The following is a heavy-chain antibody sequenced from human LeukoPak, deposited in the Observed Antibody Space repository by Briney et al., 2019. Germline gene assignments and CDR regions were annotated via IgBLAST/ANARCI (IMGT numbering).Heavy chain of an antibody. Sequence: SETLSLTCAVSDGSITNYYWSWIRQPPGKGLEWIGDIYYSGSTNYNPSFKSRVTISVDTSKNQFSLKLSSVTAADTAVYYCARVDTAMVTSYAFDIWGQGTMVTVSS. D-gene: IGHD5-18*01. CDR1: DGSITNYY. CDR2: IYYSGST. J-gene: IGHJ3*02. V-gene: IGHV4-59*01. CDR3: ARVDTAMVTSYAFDI.